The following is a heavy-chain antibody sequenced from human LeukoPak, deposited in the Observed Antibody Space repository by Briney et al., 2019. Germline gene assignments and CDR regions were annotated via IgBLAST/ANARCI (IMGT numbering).Heavy chain of an antibody. D-gene: IGHD3-16*01. CDR1: GGTFSSYA. V-gene: IGHV1-69*13. CDR2: IIPIFGTA. Sequence: ASVKVSCKASGGTFSSYAISWVRQAPGQGLEWMGGIIPIFGTANYAQKFQGRVTITADESTSTAYMELSSLRSEDTAVYYCVKLSEAQLGRRQYYFDYWGQGTLVTVSS. CDR3: VKLSEAQLGRRQYYFDY. J-gene: IGHJ4*02.